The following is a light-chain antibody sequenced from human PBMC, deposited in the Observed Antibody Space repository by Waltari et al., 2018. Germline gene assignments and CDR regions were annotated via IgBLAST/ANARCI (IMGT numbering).Light chain of an antibody. Sequence: SYVVTQPPPVSAAPGETSTITCRGRDSGCKDVHGYQQKPGQAPVLVIFYDTNRPSGIPERFSGSNSGHTATLTISRVEGGDEADYYCQVSESSSDLAVFGGGTKLTVL. J-gene: IGLJ2*01. CDR3: QVSESSSDLAV. CDR1: DSGCKD. V-gene: IGLV3-21*01. CDR2: YDT.